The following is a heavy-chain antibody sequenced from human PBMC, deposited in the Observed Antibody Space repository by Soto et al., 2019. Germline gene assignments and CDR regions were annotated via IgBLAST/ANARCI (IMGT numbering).Heavy chain of an antibody. CDR3: ARGSSSFFDD. CDR2: IYHSGST. V-gene: IGHV4-30-2*01. Sequence: SETLSLTCAVSGGSISSGGYSWSWIRQPPGKGLEWIGYIYHSGSTYYNPSLKSRVTISVDKSKNQFSLKLSSVTAADTTVYYCARGSSSFFDDWGQGTLVTVSS. J-gene: IGHJ4*01. CDR1: GGSISSGGYS. D-gene: IGHD6-6*01.